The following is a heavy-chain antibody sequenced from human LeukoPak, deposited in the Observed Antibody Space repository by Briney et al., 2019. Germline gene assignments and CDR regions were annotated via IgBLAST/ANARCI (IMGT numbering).Heavy chain of an antibody. V-gene: IGHV3-7*01. J-gene: IGHJ4*02. CDR1: GFTFSSYW. D-gene: IGHD6-13*01. Sequence: SGGSLRLSCAAPGFTFSSYWVSWVSQAPGKGLGWVDNKKKGGSEKYYVDSVKGRFTISRDNDKNSLYLQMNSLRAEDTAVYYCAREETAAAGIYWGQGTLVTVSS. CDR3: AREETAAAGIY. CDR2: KKKGGSEK.